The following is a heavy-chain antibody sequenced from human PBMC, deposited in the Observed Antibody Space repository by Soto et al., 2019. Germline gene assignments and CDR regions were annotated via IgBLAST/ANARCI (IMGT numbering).Heavy chain of an antibody. CDR2: IYPGDSDT. CDR1: GSSFTSFW. D-gene: IGHD3-3*01. V-gene: IGHV5-51*01. Sequence: GESLKISCKGSGSSFTSFWVGWVRQMPGKGLEWMGSIYPGDSDTRYSPSFQGQVTISVDKSISTAYLQWNSLKAADTAMYYCARFGFWSGHPKWSFDSWGQGTLVTVSS. J-gene: IGHJ4*02. CDR3: ARFGFWSGHPKWSFDS.